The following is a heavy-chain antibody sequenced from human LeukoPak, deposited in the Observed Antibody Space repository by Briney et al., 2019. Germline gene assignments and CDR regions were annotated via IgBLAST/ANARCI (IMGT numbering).Heavy chain of an antibody. CDR3: AKDRIVISFGDVSKH. J-gene: IGHJ1*01. CDR1: GFIFSGYG. CDR2: IAHDESTI. V-gene: IGHV3-30*18. D-gene: IGHD3-10*01. Sequence: PGGSLRLSCAASGFIFSGYGMHWARQAPGKGLEWVALIAHDESTIHYADSVKGRFTISRDNSKNTLYLQMNNLRVEGTAIYYCAKDRIVISFGDVSKHWGQGTLVTVSS.